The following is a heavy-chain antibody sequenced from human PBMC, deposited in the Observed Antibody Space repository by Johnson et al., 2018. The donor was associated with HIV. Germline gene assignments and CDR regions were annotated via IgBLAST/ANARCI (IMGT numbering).Heavy chain of an antibody. CDR3: AKGGGGYCSSTSCYAFDI. V-gene: IGHV3-30*02. CDR2: IRNDGSHG. Sequence: QVQLVESGGGVVQPGRSLRVSCAASGFTFNNYAMHWVRQAPGKGLEWVAFIRNDGSHGYYTESVKDRFTISRDDSKNTLFLQMNSLRAEDTAVYYCAKGGGGYCSSTSCYAFDIWGQGTMVTVSS. J-gene: IGHJ3*02. CDR1: GFTFNNYA. D-gene: IGHD2-2*01.